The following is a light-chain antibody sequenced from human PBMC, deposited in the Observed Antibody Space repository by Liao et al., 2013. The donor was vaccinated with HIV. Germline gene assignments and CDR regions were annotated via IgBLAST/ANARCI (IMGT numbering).Light chain of an antibody. V-gene: IGLV3-1*01. CDR3: QVWDSTTDQEV. Sequence: SYELTQSPSVSVSPGQTATITCSGDKLGDKYGCWYQQKPGQSPVLVIYQDSKRPSGIPERFSGSNSGNTATLTISRVEAGDEADYYCQVWDSTTDQEVFGGGTKLTVL. CDR2: QDS. J-gene: IGLJ3*02. CDR1: KLGDKY.